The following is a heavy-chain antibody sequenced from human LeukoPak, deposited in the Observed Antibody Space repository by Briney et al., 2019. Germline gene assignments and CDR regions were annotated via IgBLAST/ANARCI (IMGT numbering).Heavy chain of an antibody. D-gene: IGHD4-17*01. CDR3: ARGGGTVTTRTLKPVDY. CDR1: GGSFSGYY. V-gene: IGHV4-34*01. J-gene: IGHJ4*02. Sequence: SETLSLTCAVYGGSFSGYYWSWIRQPPGKGVEWIGEINHSGSTNYNPSLKSRVTISVDTSKNQFSLKLSSVTAADTAVYYCARGGGTVTTRTLKPVDYWGQGTLVTVSS. CDR2: INHSGST.